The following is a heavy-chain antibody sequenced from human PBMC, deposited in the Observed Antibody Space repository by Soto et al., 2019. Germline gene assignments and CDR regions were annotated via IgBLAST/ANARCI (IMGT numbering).Heavy chain of an antibody. CDR3: ARIPVAGTGWYYGMDV. CDR2: IIPIFGTA. J-gene: IGHJ6*02. V-gene: IGHV1-69*01. Sequence: QVQLVQSGAEVKKPGSSVKVSCKASGGTFSSYAISWVRQAPGQGLEWMGGIIPIFGTANYAQKFQGRVTITADESTSTAYMELSRLRSEDTAVYYCARIPVAGTGWYYGMDVWGQGTTVTVSS. D-gene: IGHD6-19*01. CDR1: GGTFSSYA.